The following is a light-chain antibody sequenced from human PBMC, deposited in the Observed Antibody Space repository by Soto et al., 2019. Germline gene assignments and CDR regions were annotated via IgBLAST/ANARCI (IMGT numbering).Light chain of an antibody. J-gene: IGLJ1*01. CDR3: AAWDDGLNGYV. Sequence: QTVVTQPPSASGTPGQRVTISCSGSNSNIGSNAVNWYHQYPGTAPKLLIYSDDQRPSDVPDRFSASKSGTSASLAISGLHSEDEADYYCAAWDDGLNGYVFGTATKLTVL. CDR2: SDD. V-gene: IGLV1-44*01. CDR1: NSNIGSNA.